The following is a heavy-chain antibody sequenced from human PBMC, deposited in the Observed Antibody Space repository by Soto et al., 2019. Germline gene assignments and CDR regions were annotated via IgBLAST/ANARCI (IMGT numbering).Heavy chain of an antibody. J-gene: IGHJ4*02. V-gene: IGHV1-2*04. CDR2: INPNSGGT. CDR1: GYTFTGYY. Sequence: ASVKVSCKASGYTFTGYYMHWVRQAPGQGLEWMGWINPNSGGTNYAQKFQGWVTMTRDTSISTAYMELSRLRSDDTAVYYCAKGRLGSGYGLDYWGQGTLVTVSS. CDR3: AKGRLGSGYGLDY. D-gene: IGHD5-12*01.